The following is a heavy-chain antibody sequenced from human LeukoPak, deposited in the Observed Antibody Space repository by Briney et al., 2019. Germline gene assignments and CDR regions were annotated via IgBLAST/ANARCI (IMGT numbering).Heavy chain of an antibody. CDR3: ARDRGEAFDY. CDR2: ISAYNGNT. V-gene: IGHV1-18*01. J-gene: IGHJ4*02. CDR1: GGTFSSYA. D-gene: IGHD4-17*01. Sequence: ASVKVSRKASGGTFSSYAISWVRQAPGQGLEWMGWISAYNGNTNYAQKLQGRVTMTTDTSTSTAYMELRSLRSDDTAVYYCARDRGEAFDYWGQGTLVTVSS.